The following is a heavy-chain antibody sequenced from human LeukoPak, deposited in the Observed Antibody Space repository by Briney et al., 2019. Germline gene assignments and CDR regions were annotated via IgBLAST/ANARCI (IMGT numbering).Heavy chain of an antibody. J-gene: IGHJ4*02. V-gene: IGHV3-21*01. CDR1: GFNFSRNA. D-gene: IGHD6-13*01. CDR3: ARPLDSSNNYFDY. CDR2: ISSSSNYM. Sequence: GGSLRLSCAASGFNFSRNAMNWVRQAPGKGLEWVSLISSSSNYMSYADSVKGRFTISRDNAKNSLYLQMNSLRAEDTAVYYCARPLDSSNNYFDYWGQGTLVTVSA.